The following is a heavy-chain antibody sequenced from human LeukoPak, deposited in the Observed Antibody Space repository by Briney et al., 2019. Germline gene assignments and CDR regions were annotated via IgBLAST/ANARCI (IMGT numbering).Heavy chain of an antibody. Sequence: SVKVSCKASGGTFSSYAISWVRQAPGQGLEWMGRIIPILGIANYAQKFQGRVTITADKSTSTAYMELSSLRSEDTAVYYCARSAYCGGDCYLDAFDIWGQGTMVTVSS. D-gene: IGHD2-21*02. V-gene: IGHV1-69*04. CDR2: IIPILGIA. CDR1: GGTFSSYA. J-gene: IGHJ3*02. CDR3: ARSAYCGGDCYLDAFDI.